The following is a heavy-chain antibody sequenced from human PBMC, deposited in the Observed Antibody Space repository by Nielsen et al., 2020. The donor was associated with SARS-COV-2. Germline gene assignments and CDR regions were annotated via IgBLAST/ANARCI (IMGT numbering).Heavy chain of an antibody. D-gene: IGHD1-26*01. CDR2: INPNSGGT. J-gene: IGHJ6*02. CDR3: ARVVSSENTREHYYYGMDV. Sequence: ASVKVSCKASGYTFTGYYMHWVRQAPGQGLEWMGWINPNSGGTNYAQKFQGRVSMTRDTSISTAYMELSRLRSDDTAVYYCARVVSSENTREHYYYGMDVWGQGTTVTVSS. V-gene: IGHV1-2*02. CDR1: GYTFTGYY.